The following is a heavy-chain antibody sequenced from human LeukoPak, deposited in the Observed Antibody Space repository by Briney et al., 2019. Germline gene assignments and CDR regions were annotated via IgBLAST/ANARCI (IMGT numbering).Heavy chain of an antibody. V-gene: IGHV3-30*03. CDR3: ARDKASYYDSSGYPYYFDY. CDR2: ISYDGSNK. CDR1: GFTFSSYG. J-gene: IGHJ4*02. D-gene: IGHD3-22*01. Sequence: PGRSLRLSCAASGFTFSSYGMHWVRQAPGKGLEWVAVISYDGSNKYYADSVKGRFTISRDNSKNTLYLQMNSLRAEDTAVYYCARDKASYYDSSGYPYYFDYWGQGTLVTVSS.